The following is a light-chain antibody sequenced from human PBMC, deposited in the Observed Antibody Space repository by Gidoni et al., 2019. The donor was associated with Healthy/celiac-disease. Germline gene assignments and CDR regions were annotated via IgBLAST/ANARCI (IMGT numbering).Light chain of an antibody. CDR2: SNT. CDR3: AAWDDSLNAWV. Sequence: QSVLPQPRSASRTPGQRVTISSSGSSANIGSNTVTWYQQLTGTAPNLLIYSNTQRPSGVPDRFAGSTSGSSASLAISGLQSEDEADYYCAAWDDSLNAWVFGGGTKLTVL. J-gene: IGLJ3*02. CDR1: SANIGSNT. V-gene: IGLV1-44*01.